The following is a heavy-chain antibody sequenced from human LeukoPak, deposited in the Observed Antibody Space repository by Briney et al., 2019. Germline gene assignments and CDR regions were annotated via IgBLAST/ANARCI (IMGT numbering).Heavy chain of an antibody. J-gene: IGHJ6*03. Sequence: PSETLSLTCTVSGGSISSYYWSWIRQPPGKGLEWIGYIYYSGSTNYNPSLKSRVTISVDTSKNQFSLKLSSVTAADTAVYYCARVTSCGGDCYFSDYYYYMDVWGKGTTVTISS. CDR3: ARVTSCGGDCYFSDYYYYMDV. CDR2: IYYSGST. V-gene: IGHV4-59*01. D-gene: IGHD2-21*02. CDR1: GGSISSYY.